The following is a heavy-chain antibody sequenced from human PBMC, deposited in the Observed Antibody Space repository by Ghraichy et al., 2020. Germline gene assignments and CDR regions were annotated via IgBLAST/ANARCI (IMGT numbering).Heavy chain of an antibody. CDR1: GYTLTELS. CDR3: ATLYSYGTDFDY. D-gene: IGHD5-18*01. J-gene: IGHJ4*02. V-gene: IGHV1-24*01. CDR2: FDPEDGET. Sequence: ASVKVSCKVSGYTLTELSMHWVRQAPGKGLEWMGGFDPEDGETIYAQKFQGRVTMTEDTSTDTAYMELSSLRSEDTAVYYCATLYSYGTDFDYWGQGTLVTVSS.